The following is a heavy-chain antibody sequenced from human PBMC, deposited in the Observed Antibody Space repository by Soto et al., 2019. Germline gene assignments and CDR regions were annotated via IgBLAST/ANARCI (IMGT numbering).Heavy chain of an antibody. J-gene: IGHJ6*02. CDR3: ARPDEGGYSSNHHYYYALDV. CDR1: GGTFRSYS. CDR2: IIPIFDIT. Sequence: QVQLVQSGAEVKKPGSSVKVSCKASGGTFRSYSISWVRQAPGQGLEWMGGIIPIFDITNYAQKFQGRVNITADESTSTAYMELSSLGSDATAVYYCARPDEGGYSSNHHYYYALDVWGQGTTVTV. V-gene: IGHV1-69*01. D-gene: IGHD3-22*01.